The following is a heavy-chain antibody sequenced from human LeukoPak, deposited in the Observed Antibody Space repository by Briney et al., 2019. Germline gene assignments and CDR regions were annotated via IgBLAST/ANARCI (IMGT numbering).Heavy chain of an antibody. CDR3: ARDAYYYDSSGYYNFDY. J-gene: IGHJ4*02. CDR1: GGSISSYY. V-gene: IGHV4-4*07. CDR2: IYTSGST. D-gene: IGHD3-22*01. Sequence: SETLSLTCTVSGGSISSYYWSWIRQPAGKGLEWIGRIYTSGSTNNNPSLRSRVTMSVDTSKNQFSLKLSSVTAADTAVYYCARDAYYYDSSGYYNFDYWGQGTLVTVSS.